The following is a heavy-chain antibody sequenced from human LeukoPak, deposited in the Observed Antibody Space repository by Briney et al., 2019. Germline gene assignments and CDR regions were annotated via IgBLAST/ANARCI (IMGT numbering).Heavy chain of an antibody. D-gene: IGHD6-6*01. J-gene: IGHJ4*02. CDR1: GGSISSYY. Sequence: SETLSLTCTVSGGSISSYYWSWIRQPPGKGLEWIGYIYYSGSTNYNPSLKSRVTISVDTSKNQFSLKLSSVTAADTAVYCCARRPIMGHDYWGQGTLVTVSS. CDR2: IYYSGST. CDR3: ARRPIMGHDY. V-gene: IGHV4-59*12.